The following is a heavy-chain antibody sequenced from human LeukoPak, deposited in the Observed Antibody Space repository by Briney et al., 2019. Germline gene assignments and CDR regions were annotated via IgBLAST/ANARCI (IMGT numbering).Heavy chain of an antibody. D-gene: IGHD2-15*01. CDR2: ISYDGSNK. Sequence: GRSLRLSCAASGFTFSSYDMHWVRQAPGKGLEWVAVISYDGSNKYYADSVKGRFTISRDNSKNTLYLQMNSLRAEDTAVYYCARGQVVVAAYLIWGQGTMVTVSS. CDR3: ARGQVVVAAYLI. CDR1: GFTFSSYD. J-gene: IGHJ3*02. V-gene: IGHV3-30*04.